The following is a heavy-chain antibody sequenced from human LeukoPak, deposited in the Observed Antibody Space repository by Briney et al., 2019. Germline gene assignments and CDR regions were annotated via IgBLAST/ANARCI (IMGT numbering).Heavy chain of an antibody. D-gene: IGHD6-13*01. CDR2: IYTSGST. CDR3: ARGRAYSSSWYYVGKGYFQH. V-gene: IGHV4-4*07. CDR1: GGSISSYY. J-gene: IGHJ1*01. Sequence: SETLSLTCTVSGGSISSYYWSWIRQPAGKGLEWIGRIYTSGSTNYNPSLKSRVTMSVDTSKNQFSLKLSSVTAADTAVYYCARGRAYSSSWYYVGKGYFQHWGQGTLVTVSS.